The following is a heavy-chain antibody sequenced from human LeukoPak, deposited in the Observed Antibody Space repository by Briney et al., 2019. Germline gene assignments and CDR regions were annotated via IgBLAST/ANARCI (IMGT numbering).Heavy chain of an antibody. CDR2: ISGSGYYT. V-gene: IGHV3-23*01. J-gene: IGHJ4*02. CDR3: AKDGQPSTRSYLCTNGICYQDY. CDR1: GFTFSSYA. Sequence: GGSLRLSCEATGFTFSSYAMTWVRQAPGKGLEWVSSISGSGYYTYYTDSVQGRFTISRDNSKNTLYLKMDSLRAEDTAIYYCAKDGQPSTRSYLCTNGICYQDYWGQGTLVTVSS. D-gene: IGHD2-8*01.